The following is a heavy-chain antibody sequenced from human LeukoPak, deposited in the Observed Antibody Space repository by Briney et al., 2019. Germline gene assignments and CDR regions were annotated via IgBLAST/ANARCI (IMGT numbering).Heavy chain of an antibody. CDR2: ISSSSSTI. V-gene: IGHV3-48*01. J-gene: IGHJ3*02. CDR3: AREGGSKVVVTIDAFDI. Sequence: GGSLRLSCAASGFTFSSYSMNWVRQAPGKGLEWVSYISSSSSTIYYADSVKGRFTISRGNAKNSLYLQMNSLRAEDTAVYYCAREGGSKVVVTIDAFDIWGQGTMVTVSS. D-gene: IGHD3-22*01. CDR1: GFTFSSYS.